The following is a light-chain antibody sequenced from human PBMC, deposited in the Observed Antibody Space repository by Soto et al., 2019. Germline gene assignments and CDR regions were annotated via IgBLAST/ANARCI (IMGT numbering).Light chain of an antibody. CDR2: KAS. V-gene: IGKV1-5*03. Sequence: DIQMTQSPSTLPASVGDRVTVTCRASQSIRRGLSWYQEKPGKAPKLLIYKASLLEPGVPSRFSGSASGTEFTLTISSLQTDDFGTYYCQQYNSHPWTFGQGTKVDI. CDR1: QSIRRG. CDR3: QQYNSHPWT. J-gene: IGKJ1*01.